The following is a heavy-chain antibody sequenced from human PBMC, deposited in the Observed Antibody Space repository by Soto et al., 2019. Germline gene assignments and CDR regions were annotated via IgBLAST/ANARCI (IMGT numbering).Heavy chain of an antibody. CDR1: GFPFRSYV. CDR2: VWSDGSNT. V-gene: IGHV3-33*01. J-gene: IGHJ4*02. Sequence: QVQLVESGGGVVQPGGSLGLSCAASGFPFRSYVVHWVRQAPGKGLEWVAAVWSDGSNTYYADSVKGRFTMSRDNSKNMLYLQMDSLRAEDTAVYYCARALTVTDYFDYWGQGTLVTVSS. CDR3: ARALTVTDYFDY. D-gene: IGHD4-17*01.